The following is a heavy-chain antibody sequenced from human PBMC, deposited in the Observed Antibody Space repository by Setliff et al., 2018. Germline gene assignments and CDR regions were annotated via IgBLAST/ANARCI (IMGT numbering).Heavy chain of an antibody. V-gene: IGHV1-18*01. Sequence: GASVKVSCKASGYTFTDYGVTWVRQAPGQGLEWVGWISPYSGNTYYAPKFQGRITMTTDTSTTTAYMELKSLRSDDTAIYFCAKEPAVSLTEAVRRTYYDYAMDAWGQGTTVTVSS. CDR1: GYTFTDYG. CDR2: ISPYSGNT. D-gene: IGHD3-9*01. CDR3: AKEPAVSLTEAVRRTYYDYAMDA. J-gene: IGHJ6*02.